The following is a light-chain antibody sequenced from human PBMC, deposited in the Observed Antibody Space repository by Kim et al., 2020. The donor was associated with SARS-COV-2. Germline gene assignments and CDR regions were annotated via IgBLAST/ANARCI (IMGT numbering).Light chain of an antibody. CDR2: GAS. CDR3: QHYDNWPPWT. V-gene: IGKV3-15*01. CDR1: QSVSSR. Sequence: EIVMTQSPATLSVSPGERATLSCRASQSVSSRLAWYQQKPGQAPRLLIYGASTRATGIPARFSGSGSGTDFTLTISSLQSEDFAVYFCQHYDNWPPWTFGQGTKVEIK. J-gene: IGKJ1*01.